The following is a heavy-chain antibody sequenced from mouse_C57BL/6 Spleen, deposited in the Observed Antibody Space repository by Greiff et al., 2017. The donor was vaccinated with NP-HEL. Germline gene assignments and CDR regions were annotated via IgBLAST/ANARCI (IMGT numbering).Heavy chain of an antibody. J-gene: IGHJ3*01. V-gene: IGHV10-1*01. D-gene: IGHD2-5*01. Sequence: DVQLQESGGGLVQPKGSLKLSCAASGFSFNTYAMNWVRQAPGKGLEWVARIRSKSNNYATYYADSVKDRFTISRDDSESMLYLQMNNLKTEDTAMYYCNSNSWFAYWGQGTLVTVSA. CDR3: NSNSWFAY. CDR1: GFSFNTYA. CDR2: IRSKSNNYAT.